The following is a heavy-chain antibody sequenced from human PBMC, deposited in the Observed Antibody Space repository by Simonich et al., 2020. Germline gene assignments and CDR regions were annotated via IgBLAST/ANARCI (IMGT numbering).Heavy chain of an antibody. J-gene: IGHJ4*02. CDR2: ISYDGSNK. D-gene: IGHD6-6*01. CDR1: GFTFSSYA. CDR3: ARDLGSSYYFDY. Sequence: GGGVVQPGRSLRLSCAASGFTFSSYAMHWVRQAPGKGLECVAVISYDGSNKYYADSLKGRFTISRDNSKNTLYLQMNSLRAEDTAVYYCARDLGSSYYFDYWGQGTLVTVSS. V-gene: IGHV3-30*07.